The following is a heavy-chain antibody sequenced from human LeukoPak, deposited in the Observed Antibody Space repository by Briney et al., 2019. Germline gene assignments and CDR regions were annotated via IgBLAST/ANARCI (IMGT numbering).Heavy chain of an antibody. Sequence: GGSLRLSCAASGFTFSSYAMSWVRQAPGKGLEWVSAISGSGGSTHYADSVKGRFTISRDNSKNTLYLQMNSLRAEDTAVYYCAKDSVGYYGDYPGGNWFDPWGQGTLVTVSS. CDR1: GFTFSSYA. CDR2: ISGSGGST. D-gene: IGHD4-17*01. J-gene: IGHJ5*02. CDR3: AKDSVGYYGDYPGGNWFDP. V-gene: IGHV3-23*01.